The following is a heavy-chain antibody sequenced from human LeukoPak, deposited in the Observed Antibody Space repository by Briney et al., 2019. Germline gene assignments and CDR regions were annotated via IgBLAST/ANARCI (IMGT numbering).Heavy chain of an antibody. D-gene: IGHD3-3*01. CDR1: GYTFTSYD. CDR3: AREVAPFWSGYYTGMGY. J-gene: IGHJ4*02. V-gene: IGHV1-8*03. CDR2: MNPNSGNT. Sequence: ASVKVSCKASGYTFTSYDINWVRQATGQGLEWMGWMNPNSGNTGYAQKFQGRVTITRNTSISTAYMELSSLRSEDTAVYYRAREVAPFWSGYYTGMGYWGQGTLVTVSS.